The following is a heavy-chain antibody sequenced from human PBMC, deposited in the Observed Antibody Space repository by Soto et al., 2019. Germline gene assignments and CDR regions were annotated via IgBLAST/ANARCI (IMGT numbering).Heavy chain of an antibody. CDR2: ISSSSSYT. CDR1: GFTFSDYY. D-gene: IGHD6-19*01. CDR3: AREVRGCGWVVDNWFDP. Sequence: QVQLVESGGCLVKPGGSLRLSCAASGFTFSDYYMSWIHQAPGKGLEWVSYISSSSSYTNYADSVKGRFTISRDNAKNTLYLQMNSLRADDTAVYYCAREVRGCGWVVDNWFDPWGQGTLVTVSS. V-gene: IGHV3-11*05. J-gene: IGHJ5*02.